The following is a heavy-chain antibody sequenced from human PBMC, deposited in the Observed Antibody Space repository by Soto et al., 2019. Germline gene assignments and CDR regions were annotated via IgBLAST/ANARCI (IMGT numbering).Heavy chain of an antibody. V-gene: IGHV1-69*13. CDR1: GCTLSSYA. CDR2: IIPIFGTA. D-gene: IGHD4-17*01. CDR3: ARDAPGVTTSAFDI. J-gene: IGHJ3*02. Sequence: GXLVKLCCKASGCTLSSYAVGLVRQDPGQGLEWMGGIIPIFGTANYSQKFQGRVTITADESTSTDYMELSSLRSEDTAVYYCARDAPGVTTSAFDIWGQGTIVTVSS.